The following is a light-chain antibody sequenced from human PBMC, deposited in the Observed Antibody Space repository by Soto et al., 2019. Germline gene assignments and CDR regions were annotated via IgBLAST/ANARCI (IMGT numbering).Light chain of an antibody. J-gene: IGKJ1*01. CDR2: GAS. Sequence: EIVLTQSPGTLSLSPGERATLSCRASQTVSSSYLAWYQQKPGQAPRLLIYGASTRAAGIPDRFSGSGSGTDFTLTISRLEPEDFAAYYCQQYGRSPPVKFGQGTKVEIK. CDR1: QTVSSSY. V-gene: IGKV3-20*01. CDR3: QQYGRSPPVK.